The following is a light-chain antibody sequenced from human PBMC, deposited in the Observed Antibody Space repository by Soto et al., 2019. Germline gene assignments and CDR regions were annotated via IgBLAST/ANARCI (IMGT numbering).Light chain of an antibody. CDR1: SSNIGAGYD. Sequence: QSVLTQPPSVSGAPGQRVTISCTGSSSNIGAGYDVHWYQQLPGTAPKLLIYANSNRPSGVPDRFSASKSGTSASLAITGLXXXXXXDYXXXSYDSSLSGSVFGGGTKLTVL. CDR3: XSYDSSLSGSV. V-gene: IGLV1-40*01. CDR2: ANS. J-gene: IGLJ2*01.